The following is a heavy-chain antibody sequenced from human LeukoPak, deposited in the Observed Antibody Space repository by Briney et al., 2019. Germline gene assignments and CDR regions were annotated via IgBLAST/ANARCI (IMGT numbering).Heavy chain of an antibody. D-gene: IGHD3-22*01. CDR3: AREEEQYYYDSSGSAFDI. V-gene: IGHV3-20*04. Sequence: GGSLRLSCAASGSTFDDYGMSWVRQAPGKGLEWVSGINWNGGSTGYADSVKGRFTISRDNAKNSLYLQMNSLRAEDTALYYCAREEEQYYYDSSGSAFDIWGQGTMVTVSS. J-gene: IGHJ3*02. CDR1: GSTFDDYG. CDR2: INWNGGST.